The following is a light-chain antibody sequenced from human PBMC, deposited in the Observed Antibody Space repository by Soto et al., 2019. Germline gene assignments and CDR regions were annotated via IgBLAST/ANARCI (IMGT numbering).Light chain of an antibody. V-gene: IGLV2-23*02. CDR3: CSYAGSSIFYV. CDR2: EVS. CDR1: SSDVGSYNL. J-gene: IGLJ1*01. Sequence: QSVLTQPASVSGSPGQSITISCTGTSSDVGSYNLVSWYQQHPGKAPNLMIYEVSKRPSGVSNRFSGSKSGNTASLTISGLQAEDEADYYCCSYAGSSIFYVFGTGTKVTVL.